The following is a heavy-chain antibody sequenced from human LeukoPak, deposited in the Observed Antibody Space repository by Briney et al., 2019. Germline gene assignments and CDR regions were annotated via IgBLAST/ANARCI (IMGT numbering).Heavy chain of an antibody. CDR2: IYYSGST. V-gene: IGHV4-39*07. Sequence: SETLSLTCTVSGGSISSSSYYWGWIRQPPGKGLEWIGSIYYSGSTYYNPSLKSRVTISVDTSKNQFSLKLSSVTAADTAVYYCARDPLGIAAAGTFVNWFDPWGQGTLVTVSS. D-gene: IGHD6-13*01. CDR3: ARDPLGIAAAGTFVNWFDP. J-gene: IGHJ5*02. CDR1: GGSISSSSYY.